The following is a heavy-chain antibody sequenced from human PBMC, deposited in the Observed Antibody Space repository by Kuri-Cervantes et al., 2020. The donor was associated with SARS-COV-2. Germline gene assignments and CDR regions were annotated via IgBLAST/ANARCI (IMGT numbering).Heavy chain of an antibody. J-gene: IGHJ6*02. CDR3: AGRRDGAWNENFYAMDV. CDR2: IDADDT. D-gene: IGHD1-1*01. V-gene: IGHV1-3*01. CDR1: GYTFSSNA. Sequence: ASVKVSCKASGYTFSSNAIHWVRQAPGQRLEWMGWIDADDTKYSQRFQGRFTMTRDTSASTAYMELSSLRSEDTAVYYCAGRRDGAWNENFYAMDVWGQGTTVTVSS.